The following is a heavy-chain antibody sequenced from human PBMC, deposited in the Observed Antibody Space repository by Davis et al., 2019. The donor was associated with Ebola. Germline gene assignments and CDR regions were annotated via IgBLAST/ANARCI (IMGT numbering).Heavy chain of an antibody. J-gene: IGHJ6*04. D-gene: IGHD3-10*01. CDR1: GFTFINYW. Sequence: PGGSLRLSCAASGFTFINYWMHWVRQAPGKGLEWVSRANSDGSTTGYGDSVKGRFTISRDNARNTLYLQMNSLRAEDTAVYYCSREVRGEFSPMDLWGTGTTVTVSS. V-gene: IGHV3-74*01. CDR2: ANSDGSTT. CDR3: SREVRGEFSPMDL.